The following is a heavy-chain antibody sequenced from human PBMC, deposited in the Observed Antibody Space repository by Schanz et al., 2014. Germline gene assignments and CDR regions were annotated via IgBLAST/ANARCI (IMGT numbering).Heavy chain of an antibody. CDR1: GYTFTNHY. V-gene: IGHV7-4-1*02. CDR3: AREDGSSSWLPQHFDY. CDR2: INTNTGNP. J-gene: IGHJ4*02. D-gene: IGHD6-13*01. Sequence: QVHLVQSGAEVKKPGASVKVSCKASGYTFTNHYLHWVRQAPGQGLEWMGWINTNTGNPTYAQAFTGRFVISLDTSVSTAYLQISSLKAEDTAVYYCAREDGSSSWLPQHFDYWGQGTLVTASS.